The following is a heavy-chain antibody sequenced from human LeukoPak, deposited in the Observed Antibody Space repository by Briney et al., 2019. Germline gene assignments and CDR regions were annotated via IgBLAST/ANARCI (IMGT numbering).Heavy chain of an antibody. CDR2: ISYDGSNK. V-gene: IGHV3-30-3*01. D-gene: IGHD2-2*01. CDR1: GFTFSSYA. J-gene: IGHJ4*02. CDR3: AKDLEVVVVPAAPPNEGYFDY. Sequence: PGGSLRLSCAASGFTFSSYAMHWVRQAPGKGLEWVAVISYDGSNKYYADSVKGRFTISRDNSKNTLYLQMNSLRAEDTAVYYCAKDLEVVVVPAAPPNEGYFDYWGQGTLVTVSS.